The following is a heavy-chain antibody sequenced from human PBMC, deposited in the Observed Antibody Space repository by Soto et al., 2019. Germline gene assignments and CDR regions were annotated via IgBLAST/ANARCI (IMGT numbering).Heavy chain of an antibody. V-gene: IGHV3-48*02. Sequence: EVQLVESGGGLVQPGGSPRLSCAASGFTFSSYSMNWVRQAPGKGLEWVSYISSSSSTIYYADSVKGRFTISRDNAKNSLYLQMNSLRDEDTAVYYCARDRVRGTTYYYYGMDVWGQGTTVTVSS. CDR2: ISSSSSTI. CDR1: GFTFSSYS. CDR3: ARDRVRGTTYYYYGMDV. J-gene: IGHJ6*02. D-gene: IGHD1-7*01.